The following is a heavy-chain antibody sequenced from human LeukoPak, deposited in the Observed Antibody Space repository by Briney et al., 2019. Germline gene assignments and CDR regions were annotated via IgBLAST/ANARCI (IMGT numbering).Heavy chain of an antibody. Sequence: GASVKVSCKASGYTFTSYDINWVRQATGQGLGWMGWMNPNSGNTGYAQKFQGRVTMTRNTSISTAYMELSSLRSEDTAVYYCARGPIAVAGTRRKLNWLDPWGQGTLVTVSS. CDR3: ARGPIAVAGTRRKLNWLDP. V-gene: IGHV1-8*01. D-gene: IGHD6-19*01. CDR1: GYTFTSYD. J-gene: IGHJ5*02. CDR2: MNPNSGNT.